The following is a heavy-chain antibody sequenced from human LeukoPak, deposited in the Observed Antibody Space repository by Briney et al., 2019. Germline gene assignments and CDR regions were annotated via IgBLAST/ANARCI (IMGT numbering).Heavy chain of an antibody. D-gene: IGHD6-19*01. J-gene: IGHJ4*02. CDR2: IYPGDSDT. Sequence: GESLKISCKGSGYSFTSYWIGWVRQMPGKGLEWMGIIYPGDSDTRYSPSFQGQVTISADKSISTAYLQWSSLKASGTAMYYCARAISSGWYYFDNWGQGTLVTVSA. CDR3: ARAISSGWYYFDN. V-gene: IGHV5-51*01. CDR1: GYSFTSYW.